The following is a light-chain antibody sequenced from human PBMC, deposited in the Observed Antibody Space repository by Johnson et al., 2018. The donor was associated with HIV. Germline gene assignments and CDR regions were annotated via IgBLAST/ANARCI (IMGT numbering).Light chain of an antibody. Sequence: QSVLTQPPSVSAAPGQKVTISCSGSNSNIGNNYVSWYQQFPGTAPKLLIYDNNKRPSGIPDRFSGSKSGTSATLGITGLQTGDEADYYCGTWDSHLSAGGYVFGTGTKVTVL. CDR3: GTWDSHLSAGGYV. V-gene: IGLV1-51*01. J-gene: IGLJ1*01. CDR1: NSNIGNNY. CDR2: DNN.